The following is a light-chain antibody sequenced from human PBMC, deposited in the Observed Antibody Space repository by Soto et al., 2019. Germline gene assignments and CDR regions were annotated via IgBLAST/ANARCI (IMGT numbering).Light chain of an antibody. Sequence: DIQMTQSPSTLSASVGDRVTITCRASQSVSSWLAWYQQRPGNAPNLLIYKASILVSGVPPRFSGSGSGTEFTFTVSSLQPDDFATYYCHQYDSYPLTFGGGTKVEIK. V-gene: IGKV1-5*03. CDR2: KAS. J-gene: IGKJ4*01. CDR3: HQYDSYPLT. CDR1: QSVSSW.